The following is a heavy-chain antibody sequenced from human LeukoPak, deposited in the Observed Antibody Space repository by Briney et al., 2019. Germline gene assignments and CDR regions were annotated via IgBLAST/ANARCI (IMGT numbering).Heavy chain of an antibody. V-gene: IGHV3-21*01. CDR3: ARVVAAAGDY. Sequence: PGGSLRLSCAGSGFTFSIYSINWVRQAPGKGLEWVSSISSSSSYIYYADSVKGRFTISRDNAKNSLYLQMNSLRAEDTAVYYCARVVAAAGDYWGQGTLVTVSS. D-gene: IGHD6-13*01. CDR2: ISSSSSYI. J-gene: IGHJ4*02. CDR1: GFTFSIYS.